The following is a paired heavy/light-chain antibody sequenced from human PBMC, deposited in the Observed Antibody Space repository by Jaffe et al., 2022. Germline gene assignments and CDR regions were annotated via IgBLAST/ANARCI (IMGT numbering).Heavy chain of an antibody. CDR3: ATSRSPRHTFNS. D-gene: IGHD2-2*01. CDR1: GDSINSLY. Sequence: QESGPGLVKPSETLSLTCHVAGDSINSLYWTWIRQAPGKGLDWIGYVHHTGSSNVNPSLRGRVTMSIDTSKTRLSLGLTSVTAADTALYYCATSRSPRHTFNSWGPGTLVIVSS. CDR2: VHHTGSS. J-gene: IGHJ5*02. V-gene: IGHV4-59*01.
Light chain of an antibody. V-gene: IGKV1-33*01. CDR1: HDISHY. Sequence: DIQMTQSPSSLSASVGDRVTITCQASHDISHYLNWYQQKPGKAPKLLIYDASTLETGVPSRFSGSGSGTDFSFTISSLQPEDFATYYCQQFDIAPITFGGGTRVDIK. CDR3: QQFDIAPIT. J-gene: IGKJ4*01. CDR2: DAS.